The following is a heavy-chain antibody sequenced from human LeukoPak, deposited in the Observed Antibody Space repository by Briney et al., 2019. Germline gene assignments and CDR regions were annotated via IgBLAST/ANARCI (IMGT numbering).Heavy chain of an antibody. CDR1: GYTFTGYY. V-gene: IGHV1-2*02. Sequence: ASVKVSCKASGYTFTGYYMHWVRQAPGQGLEWMGWINPNSGGTNYAQKLQGRVTMTRDTSISTAYMELSRLRSDDTAVYYCARDRYFSSGVLTSWGQGTLVTVSS. CDR3: ARDRYFSSGVLTS. D-gene: IGHD3-3*01. J-gene: IGHJ4*02. CDR2: INPNSGGT.